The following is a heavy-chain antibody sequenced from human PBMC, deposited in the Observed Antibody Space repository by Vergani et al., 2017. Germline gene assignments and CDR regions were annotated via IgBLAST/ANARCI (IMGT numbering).Heavy chain of an antibody. V-gene: IGHV3-23*01. Sequence: EVQLLESGGDLVQPGGSLRLSCAAPGFTFNHYAMNWVRQAPGKGLEWVSGISGSGGSTYYAGSVKGRFTISRDSSKNTLYLQMNSLSAGDTAVYYCAKADPRNSGYDYLYYYHAMNFWGQGTTVTVSS. D-gene: IGHD5-12*01. J-gene: IGHJ6*02. CDR3: AKADPRNSGYDYLYYYHAMNF. CDR2: ISGSGGST. CDR1: GFTFNHYA.